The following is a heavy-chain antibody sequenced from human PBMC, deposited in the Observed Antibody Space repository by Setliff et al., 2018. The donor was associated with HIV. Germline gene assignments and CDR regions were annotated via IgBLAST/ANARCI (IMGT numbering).Heavy chain of an antibody. CDR2: VTHAGST. D-gene: IGHD6-13*01. CDR3: ARGRIADCTFDN. J-gene: IGHJ4*02. V-gene: IGHV4-34*01. Sequence: SETLSLTCAVYGGSLSGFYWNWVRQPPGKGLEWIGEVTHAGSTNYNPSVKSRVTMSVDTSKNQFSLKLNSVTAADTAVYYCARGRIADCTFDNWGQGTLVTVSS. CDR1: GGSLSGFY.